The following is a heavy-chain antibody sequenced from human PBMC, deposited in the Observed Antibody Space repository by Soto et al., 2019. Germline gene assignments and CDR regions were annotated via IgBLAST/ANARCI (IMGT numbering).Heavy chain of an antibody. CDR3: ARRTVNIRTFYSGLKTHCFDY. Sequence: SETLSLTCAVSGGSISSSSYYWGWIRQPPGKGLEWIGSIYYSGSTYYTPSLQSRVAISVDTSKNHFSLKLNSVTAADTAVYYCARRTVNIRTFYSGLKTHCFDYWGQGTLVTVSS. CDR1: GGSISSSSYY. D-gene: IGHD6-19*01. CDR2: IYYSGST. V-gene: IGHV4-39*01. J-gene: IGHJ4*02.